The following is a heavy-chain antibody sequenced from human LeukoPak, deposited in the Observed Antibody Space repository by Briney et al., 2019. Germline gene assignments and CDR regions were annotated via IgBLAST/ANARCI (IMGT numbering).Heavy chain of an antibody. Sequence: GGSLTLSCAASGCTFSSYEMNWVRQAPGKGVEWVSYISSSGSTIYYADSVKGRLTISRDNAKNPLFLQMNNLRAEDTAVYYCARGIVASPSSFDYWGQGTLVTVSS. V-gene: IGHV3-48*03. CDR1: GCTFSSYE. CDR3: ARGIVASPSSFDY. D-gene: IGHD2/OR15-2a*01. J-gene: IGHJ4*02. CDR2: ISSSGSTI.